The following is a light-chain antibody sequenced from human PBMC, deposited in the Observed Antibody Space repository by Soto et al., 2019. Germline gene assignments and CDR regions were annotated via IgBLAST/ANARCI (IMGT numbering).Light chain of an antibody. V-gene: IGLV3-21*02. CDR3: QVWDSSSDHYV. Sequence: SYELSQPPSVSVAPGQTARIACGGNNIGTKSVHWYQQKPGQAPVLVVYHDRDRPSNIPERFSGSNSENTATLTITWVEAGDEADYYCQVWDSSSDHYVFGTGTKVTVL. J-gene: IGLJ1*01. CDR1: NIGTKS. CDR2: HDR.